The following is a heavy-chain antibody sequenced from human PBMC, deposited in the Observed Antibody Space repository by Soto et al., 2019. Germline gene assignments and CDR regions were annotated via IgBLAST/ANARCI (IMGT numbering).Heavy chain of an antibody. CDR3: AKERLLWFGELLRTGGMDV. D-gene: IGHD3-10*01. Sequence: QVQLVESGGGVVQPGRSLRLSCAASGFTFSSYGMHWVRQAPGKGLEWVAVISYDGSSKYYADSVKGRFTISRDNSKNTLYLQMNSLRAEDTAVYYCAKERLLWFGELLRTGGMDVWGQGTTVTVSS. CDR2: ISYDGSSK. J-gene: IGHJ6*02. CDR1: GFTFSSYG. V-gene: IGHV3-30*18.